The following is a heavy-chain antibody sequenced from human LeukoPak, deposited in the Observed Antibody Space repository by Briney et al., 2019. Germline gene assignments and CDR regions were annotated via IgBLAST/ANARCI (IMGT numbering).Heavy chain of an antibody. V-gene: IGHV3-23*01. D-gene: IGHD6-13*01. CDR1: GFTFSSYW. Sequence: GGSLRLSCAASGFTFSSYWMSWVRQAPGRGLEWVSAIDGPGGTTYYADSVKGRFTISRDNSKNTLYLQMNSLRAEDTAVYYCAKWLSSSWAPFDYWGQGTLVTVSS. J-gene: IGHJ4*02. CDR3: AKWLSSSWAPFDY. CDR2: IDGPGGTT.